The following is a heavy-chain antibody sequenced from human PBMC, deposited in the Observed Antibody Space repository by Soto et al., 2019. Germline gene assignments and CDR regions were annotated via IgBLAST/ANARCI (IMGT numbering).Heavy chain of an antibody. CDR3: AKDVYSGTYDGEFDS. CDR2: ITMTGAST. V-gene: IGHV3-23*01. J-gene: IGHJ4*02. Sequence: GGSLRLSCAASGFTFSGYSMYWVRQAPGKGLEWVSGITMTGASTYYADSVRGRFTISRDNSKSTLYLQMYSLRAEDTAVYFCAKDVYSGTYDGEFDSWGQGSLVTVSS. D-gene: IGHD1-26*01. CDR1: GFTFSGYS.